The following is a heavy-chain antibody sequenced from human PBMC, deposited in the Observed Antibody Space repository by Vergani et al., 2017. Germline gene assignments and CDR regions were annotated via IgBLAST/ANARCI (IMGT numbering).Heavy chain of an antibody. Sequence: QVQLVASGGGVVQPGRSLRLSCAASGFTFSSYGMHWVRQAPGKGLEWVAVIWYDGSNKYYADSVKGRFTISRDNSKNTLYLQMNSLRAEDTAVYYCAREAYYDSSALDYWGQGTLVTVSS. D-gene: IGHD3-22*01. V-gene: IGHV3-33*01. CDR1: GFTFSSYG. CDR2: IWYDGSNK. J-gene: IGHJ4*02. CDR3: AREAYYDSSALDY.